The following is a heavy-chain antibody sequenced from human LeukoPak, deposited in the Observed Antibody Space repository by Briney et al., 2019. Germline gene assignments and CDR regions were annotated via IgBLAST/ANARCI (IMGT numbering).Heavy chain of an antibody. CDR3: TRDSIGIVGATTPYRYFDY. V-gene: IGHV3-49*04. D-gene: IGHD1-26*01. CDR1: GFTFGDYA. CDR2: IRSKAYGGTT. Sequence: GGSLRLSCTASGFTFGDYAMSWVRQAPGKGLEWVGFIRSKAYGGTTEYAASVKGRFTISRDDSKSIAYLQMNSLKTEDTAVYYCTRDSIGIVGATTPYRYFDYWGQGTLVTVSS. J-gene: IGHJ4*02.